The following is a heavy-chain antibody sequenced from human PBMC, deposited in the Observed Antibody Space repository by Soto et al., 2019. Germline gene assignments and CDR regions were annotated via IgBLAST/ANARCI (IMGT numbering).Heavy chain of an antibody. CDR1: GYSFTDHY. Sequence: ASVKVSCKASGYSFTDHYMHWVRQAPGQGLEWMGWINPNSGGTKSAQQFQGRVTMTRDMSISTAYMELSRLRFDDTAVYYCARGKEIPDYWNFDLWGRGTLVTV. J-gene: IGHJ2*01. V-gene: IGHV1-2*02. D-gene: IGHD2-2*02. CDR2: INPNSGGT. CDR3: ARGKEIPDYWNFDL.